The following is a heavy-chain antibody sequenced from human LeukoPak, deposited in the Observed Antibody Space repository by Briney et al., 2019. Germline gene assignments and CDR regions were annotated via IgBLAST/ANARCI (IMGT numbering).Heavy chain of an antibody. J-gene: IGHJ3*02. D-gene: IGHD2-2*02. CDR1: GYTLTELS. Sequence: ASVKVSCKVSGYTLTELSMHWVRQAPGKGLEWMGGFDPEDGETIYAQKFQGRVTMTEDTSTDTAYMELSSLRSEDTAVYYCATSHCSSTSCYTRAFDIWGQGTVVTVSS. V-gene: IGHV1-24*01. CDR2: FDPEDGET. CDR3: ATSHCSSTSCYTRAFDI.